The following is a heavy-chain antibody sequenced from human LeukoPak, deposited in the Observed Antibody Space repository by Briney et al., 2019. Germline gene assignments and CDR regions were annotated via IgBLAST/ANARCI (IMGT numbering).Heavy chain of an antibody. J-gene: IGHJ5*02. CDR3: ANRRHYDILTGYGNWFDP. Sequence: GGSLRLSCAASGFSFSTYAMSWVRQAPGKGLEWVSSISITTTYYADAVKGRFTISRDNSKDTLYLQMNSLRVDDTAIYYCANRRHYDILTGYGNWFDPWGQGTLVTV. V-gene: IGHV3-23*01. D-gene: IGHD3-9*01. CDR2: ISITTT. CDR1: GFSFSTYA.